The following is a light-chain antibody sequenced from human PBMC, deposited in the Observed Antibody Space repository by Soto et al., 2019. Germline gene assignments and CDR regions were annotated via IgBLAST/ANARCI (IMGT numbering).Light chain of an antibody. Sequence: DIVMTQSPLSLPVTPGEPASISCMSSQSLLHSNGYNYLDWYQQKPGQAPRLLIYATSNRATGIPDRFSGSGSGTDFTLTISSLQPEDFAVYYCQQDCNLRAWTFGQGTKVDIK. V-gene: IGKV2-28*01. J-gene: IGKJ1*01. CDR1: QSLLHSNGYNY. CDR3: QQDCNLRAWT. CDR2: ATS.